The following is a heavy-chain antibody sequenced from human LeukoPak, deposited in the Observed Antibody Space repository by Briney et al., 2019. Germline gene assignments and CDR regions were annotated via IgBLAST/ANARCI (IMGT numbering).Heavy chain of an antibody. Sequence: GGSLRLSCAASGFTFSSYAMSWVRQAPGKGLEWVSAISGSGGSTYYADSVKGRFTISRDNSKNTLYLQMNSLRAEDTAVYYCATQGFKGLLLWFGELLFWGQGTLVTVSS. V-gene: IGHV3-23*01. CDR1: GFTFSSYA. D-gene: IGHD3-10*01. J-gene: IGHJ4*02. CDR3: ATQGFKGLLLWFGELLF. CDR2: ISGSGGST.